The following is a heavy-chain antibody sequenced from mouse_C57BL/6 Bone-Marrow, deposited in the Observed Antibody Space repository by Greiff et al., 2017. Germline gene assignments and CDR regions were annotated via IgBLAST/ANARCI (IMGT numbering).Heavy chain of an antibody. CDR2: ISYSGST. Sequence: EVKLMESGPGLAKPSQTLSLTCSVTGYSITSDYWNWIRKFPGNKLEYMGYISYSGSTYYNPSLKSRISITRDTAKNQDYLQLKSVTTEDTATYYCARSPSTVVAPYYFDYWGQGTTLTVSS. J-gene: IGHJ2*01. CDR1: GYSITSDY. V-gene: IGHV3-8*01. D-gene: IGHD1-1*01. CDR3: ARSPSTVVAPYYFDY.